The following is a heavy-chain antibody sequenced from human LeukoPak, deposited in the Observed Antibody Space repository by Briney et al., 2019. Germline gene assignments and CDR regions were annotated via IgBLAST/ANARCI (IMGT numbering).Heavy chain of an antibody. CDR3: ARGGGTRYFDRILYGMDV. J-gene: IGHJ6*02. Sequence: PSQTLSLTCTVSGGSISSGGYYWSWIRQHPGKGLEWIGYIYYSGSTYYNPSLKSRVTISVDTSKNQFSLKLSSVTAADTAVYYCARGGGTRYFDRILYGMDVWGQGTTVTVSS. V-gene: IGHV4-31*03. D-gene: IGHD3-9*01. CDR1: GGSISSGGYY. CDR2: IYYSGST.